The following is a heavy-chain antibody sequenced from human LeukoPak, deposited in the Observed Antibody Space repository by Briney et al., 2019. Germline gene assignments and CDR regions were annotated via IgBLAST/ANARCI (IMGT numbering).Heavy chain of an antibody. V-gene: IGHV4-59*01. CDR3: ARGGYAGSNWFDH. CDR1: GFSFSDYY. Sequence: GSLRLSCVASGFSFSDYYMSWIRQPPGKGLEWIGYVSYSGSTNYNPSLKSRVTISVDTSKNQFSLKLSSVTAADTAVYYCARGGYAGSNWFDHWGQGTLVTVSS. D-gene: IGHD2-8*01. J-gene: IGHJ5*02. CDR2: VSYSGST.